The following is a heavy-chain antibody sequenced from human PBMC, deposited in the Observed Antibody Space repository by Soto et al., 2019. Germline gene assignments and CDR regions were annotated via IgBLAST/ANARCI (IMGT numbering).Heavy chain of an antibody. CDR1: GGSISSGDYY. J-gene: IGHJ4*02. CDR2: IYYSGST. CDR3: ARAALTTYFDD. Sequence: SETLSLTCTVSGGSISSGDYYWSWIRQPPGKCLEWIGYIYYSGSTYYNPSLKSRVTISVDTSKNQFSLKLSSVTAADTAVYYCARAALTTYFDDWGQGALVTVSS. V-gene: IGHV4-30-4*02.